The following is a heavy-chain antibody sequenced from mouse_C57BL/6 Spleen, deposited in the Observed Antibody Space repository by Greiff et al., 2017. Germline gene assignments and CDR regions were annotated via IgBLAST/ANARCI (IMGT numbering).Heavy chain of an antibody. CDR1: GYAFSSSW. V-gene: IGHV1-82*01. D-gene: IGHD2-10*02. CDR3: ATSIYAVDY. CDR2: IYPGDGDT. Sequence: QVQLQQSGPELVKPGASVKISCKASGYAFSSSWMNWVKQRPGQGLEWIGRIYPGDGDTNYNGKFKGKATLTADKSSSTAYMQLSSLTSEDSAVYFCATSIYAVDYWGQGTSVTVSS. J-gene: IGHJ4*01.